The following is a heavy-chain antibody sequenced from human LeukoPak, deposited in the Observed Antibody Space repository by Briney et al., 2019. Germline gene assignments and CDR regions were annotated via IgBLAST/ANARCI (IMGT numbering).Heavy chain of an antibody. V-gene: IGHV4-59*01. J-gene: IGHJ4*02. CDR1: GGSISGYY. CDR3: ASGGSGLFDY. D-gene: IGHD6-19*01. CDR2: IHYSGIA. Sequence: SETLSLTCTVSGGSISGYYWSWIRQPPGKGLEWIGCIHYSGIANYNPSLRSRVTISVDTSKNQLSLKLSSVTAADTAVYYCASGGSGLFDYWGQGTLVTVSS.